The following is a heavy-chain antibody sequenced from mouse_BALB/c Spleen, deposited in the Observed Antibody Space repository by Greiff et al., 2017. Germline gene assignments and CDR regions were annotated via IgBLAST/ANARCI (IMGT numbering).Heavy chain of an antibody. D-gene: IGHD2-4*01. Sequence: QVQLQQSGPELVRPGVSVKISCKGSGYTFTDYAMHWVKQSHAKSLEWIGVISTYYGNTNYNQKFKGKATMTVDKSSSTAYMELARLTSEDSAIYYCARVVLRAGGCAYWGQGTLVTVSA. CDR1: GYTFTDYA. CDR2: ISTYYGNT. J-gene: IGHJ3*01. CDR3: ARVVLRAGGCAY. V-gene: IGHV1-67*01.